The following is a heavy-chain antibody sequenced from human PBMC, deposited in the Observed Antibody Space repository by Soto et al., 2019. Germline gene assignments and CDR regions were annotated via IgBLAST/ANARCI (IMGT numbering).Heavy chain of an antibody. CDR1: GGSISSSSYY. CDR2: IYYSGST. V-gene: IGHV4-39*01. D-gene: IGHD3-9*01. J-gene: IGHJ4*02. Sequence: SETLSLTCTVSGGSISSSSYYWGWIRQPPGKGLEWIGSIYYSGSTYYNPSLKSRVTISVDTSKNQFSLKLSSVTAADTAVYYCARQGYFDWLLLYYWGQGTLVTVSS. CDR3: ARQGYFDWLLLYY.